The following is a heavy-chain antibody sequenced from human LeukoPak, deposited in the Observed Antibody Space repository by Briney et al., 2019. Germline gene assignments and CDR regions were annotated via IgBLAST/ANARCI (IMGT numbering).Heavy chain of an antibody. CDR2: IYDSGST. D-gene: IGHD3-10*01. J-gene: IGHJ5*02. Sequence: SETLSLTCIVSGGSISSISSNNYHWGWIRQPPGKGLEWIGSIYDSGSTYYNPSLKSRVTISVDTSKNQFSLKLNSVTAADTAVYYCARHYGPWGQGTLVTVSS. CDR1: GGSISSISSNNYH. V-gene: IGHV4-39*01. CDR3: ARHYGP.